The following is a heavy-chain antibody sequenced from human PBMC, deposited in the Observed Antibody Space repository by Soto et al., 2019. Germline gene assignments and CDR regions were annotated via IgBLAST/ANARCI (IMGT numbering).Heavy chain of an antibody. CDR2: IWSNGRNT. Sequence: PGGSLRLSCAASGLTFSCCGMHWVRQAPGKGLEWVAVIWSNGRNTYYADSVKGRFTFSRDNSKNTLYLQMNSLRAEDTAVYYCVRERAPFDAIDISGQATMVTVSS. J-gene: IGHJ3*02. V-gene: IGHV3-33*01. CDR1: GLTFSCCG. CDR3: VRERAPFDAIDI.